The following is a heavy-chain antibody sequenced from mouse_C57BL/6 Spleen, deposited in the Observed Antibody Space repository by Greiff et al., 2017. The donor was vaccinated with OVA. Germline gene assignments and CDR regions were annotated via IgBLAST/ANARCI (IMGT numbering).Heavy chain of an antibody. J-gene: IGHJ4*01. D-gene: IGHD6-1*01. Sequence: EVQLVESGPELVKPGASVKISCKASGYSFTGYYMNWVKQSPEKSLEWIGEINPSTGGTTYTQKFKAKATLTVAKSASTATMQLMNLTSEYSAIYYCARGTCSSVYYYAMDYWGQGTSVTVSS. CDR3: ARGTCSSVYYYAMDY. CDR2: INPSTGGT. CDR1: GYSFTGYY. V-gene: IGHV1-42*01.